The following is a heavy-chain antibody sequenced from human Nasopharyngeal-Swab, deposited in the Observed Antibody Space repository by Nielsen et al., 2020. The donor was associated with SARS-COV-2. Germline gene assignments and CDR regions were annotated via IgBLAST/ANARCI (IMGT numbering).Heavy chain of an antibody. CDR1: GFNFSSYS. J-gene: IGHJ5*02. CDR3: AREAHDYSNYRRGTEWFDP. CDR2: IKQGGSET. D-gene: IGHD4-11*01. V-gene: IGHV3-7*01. Sequence: GESLKISCAVSGFNFSSYSMSWVRQAPGKGLEWLATIKQGGSETFYVASVKGRFTISSDDSKNSVYLQINSLRAEDTAVYYCAREAHDYSNYRRGTEWFDPWGQGTLVTSPQ.